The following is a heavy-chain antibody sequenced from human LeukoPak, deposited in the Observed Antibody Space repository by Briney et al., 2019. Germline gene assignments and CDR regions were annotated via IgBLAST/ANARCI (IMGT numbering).Heavy chain of an antibody. J-gene: IGHJ4*02. Sequence: SVKVSCKASGGTFSSYAISWVRQAPGQGLEWMGGIIPIFGTANYAQKFQGRVTITADESTSTAYMELSSLRSEDTAVYYCARDFQLERRGYFDYWGQGTLVTDSS. V-gene: IGHV1-69*13. CDR2: IIPIFGTA. CDR1: GGTFSSYA. CDR3: ARDFQLERRGYFDY. D-gene: IGHD1-1*01.